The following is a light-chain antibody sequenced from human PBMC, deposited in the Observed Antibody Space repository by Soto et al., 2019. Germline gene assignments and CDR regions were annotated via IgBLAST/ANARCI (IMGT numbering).Light chain of an antibody. CDR3: QQRSNWPRT. Sequence: EIELTQSASTRSMYPGESATLSCRASQSVSSNLAWYQQKPGQAPRLLIYGASTRATGIPARFSGSGSGTEFTLTISSLEPEDFAVYYCQQRSNWPRTFGQGAKVEI. CDR1: QSVSSN. V-gene: IGKV3-11*01. CDR2: GAS. J-gene: IGKJ1*01.